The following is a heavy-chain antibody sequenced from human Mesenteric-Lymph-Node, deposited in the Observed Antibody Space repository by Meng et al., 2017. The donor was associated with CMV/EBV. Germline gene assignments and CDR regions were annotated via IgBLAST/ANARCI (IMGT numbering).Heavy chain of an antibody. Sequence: KVSCKASGYTFTSYGISWVRQAPGQGLEWMGWISAYNGNTNYAQKLQGRVTMTTDTSTSTAYMELRSLRSEDTAVYYCARFSRRGTRYYDIWGQGTLVTVSS. D-gene: IGHD3-9*01. J-gene: IGHJ4*02. V-gene: IGHV1-18*01. CDR1: GYTFTSYG. CDR2: ISAYNGNT. CDR3: ARFSRRGTRYYDI.